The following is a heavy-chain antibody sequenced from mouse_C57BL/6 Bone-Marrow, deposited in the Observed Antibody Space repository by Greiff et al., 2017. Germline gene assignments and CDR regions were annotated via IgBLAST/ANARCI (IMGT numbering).Heavy chain of an antibody. D-gene: IGHD2-3*01. Sequence: EVMLVESGGGLVKPGGSLKLSCAASGFTFSSYAMSWVRQTPEKRLEWVATISDGGSYTYYPDNVKGRFTISRDNAKNNLYLQMSHLKSEDTAMYYCARGLYDRFDYWGQGTTLTVSS. CDR3: ARGLYDRFDY. V-gene: IGHV5-4*03. CDR1: GFTFSSYA. CDR2: ISDGGSYT. J-gene: IGHJ2*01.